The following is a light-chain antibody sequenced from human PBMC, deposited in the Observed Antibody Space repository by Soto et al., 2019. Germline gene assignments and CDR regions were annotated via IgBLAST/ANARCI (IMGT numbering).Light chain of an antibody. CDR3: LQEHDSPHT. Sequence: AIQMTQSPSSLSASVGDRVTITCRASQGVGDDLGWYQQRPGKAPKVLIYAASTLQSGVPPRISGSVSGTFFTLTISSLQPDDSATYYCLQEHDSPHTFGQGTKVEIK. CDR2: AAS. V-gene: IGKV1-6*02. CDR1: QGVGDD. J-gene: IGKJ1*01.